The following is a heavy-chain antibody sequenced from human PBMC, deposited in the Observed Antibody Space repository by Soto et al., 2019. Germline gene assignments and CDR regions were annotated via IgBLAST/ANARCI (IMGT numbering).Heavy chain of an antibody. D-gene: IGHD1-26*01. CDR2: IYDTGRST. J-gene: IGHJ4*02. Sequence: NPSETLSLTCSVSGGPISSYFWSWVRQPAGKGLEWIGRIYDTGRSTNYNPSLQSRVTMSVDTSTNQFSLKLRFVTAADTAVYYCARWEFGGIVNWGQGTLVTVSS. V-gene: IGHV4-4*07. CDR1: GGPISSYF. CDR3: ARWEFGGIVN.